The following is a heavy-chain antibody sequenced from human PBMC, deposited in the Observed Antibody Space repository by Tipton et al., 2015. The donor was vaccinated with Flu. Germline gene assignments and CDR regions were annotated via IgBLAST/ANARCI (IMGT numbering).Heavy chain of an antibody. J-gene: IGHJ4*02. Sequence: SLRLSCAASGFTFSTYEMNWVRQAPGKGLEWVSAVTSSGSTMYYADSVKGRFTISRDNAKHSVYLQMDSLRPEDTAVYYCATKLLGGQGTLVTVSS. CDR3: ATKLL. D-gene: IGHD3-10*01. CDR1: GFTFSTYE. V-gene: IGHV3-48*03. CDR2: VTSSGSTM.